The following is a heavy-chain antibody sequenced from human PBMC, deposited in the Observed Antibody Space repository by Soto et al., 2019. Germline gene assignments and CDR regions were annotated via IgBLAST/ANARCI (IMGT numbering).Heavy chain of an antibody. CDR3: ARDGYCSSTSCYPPGYYCGMDV. CDR2: ISYDGSNK. CDR1: GFTFSSYA. Sequence: PGGSLRLSCAASGFTFSSYAMHWVRQAPGKGLEWVAVISYDGSNKYYADSVKGRFTISRDNSKNTLYLQMNSLRAEDTAVYYCARDGYCSSTSCYPPGYYCGMDVWGQGTTVTVSS. J-gene: IGHJ6*02. D-gene: IGHD2-2*03. V-gene: IGHV3-30-3*01.